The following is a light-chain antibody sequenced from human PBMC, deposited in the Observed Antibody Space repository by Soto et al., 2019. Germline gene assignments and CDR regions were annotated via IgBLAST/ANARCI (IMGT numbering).Light chain of an antibody. V-gene: IGLV1-40*01. CDR1: SSNIGAGYD. Sequence: QSVLTQPPSVSGAPGQRVTISCTGSSSNIGAGYDVHWYQQLPGTAPKLLIYGNSNRPSGVPYRFSGSKSGTTASLAITGLQADDEADYYCRSYDSSLRGVVFGGGTKLTVL. CDR2: GNS. CDR3: RSYDSSLRGVV. J-gene: IGLJ2*01.